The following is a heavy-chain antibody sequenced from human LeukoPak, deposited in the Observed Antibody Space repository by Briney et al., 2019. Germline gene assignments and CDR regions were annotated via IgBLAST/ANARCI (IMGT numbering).Heavy chain of an antibody. CDR3: ASLDY. Sequence: GGSLRLSCAASGFTFSSYWMYWVRQGPGKGLVWVSLFNSDVSSTRNADSVKGRFTASRDNAKNTLYLQMNSLRAEDTAVYYCASLDYWGQGTPVTVSS. CDR1: GFTFSSYW. V-gene: IGHV3-74*01. J-gene: IGHJ4*02. CDR2: FNSDVSST.